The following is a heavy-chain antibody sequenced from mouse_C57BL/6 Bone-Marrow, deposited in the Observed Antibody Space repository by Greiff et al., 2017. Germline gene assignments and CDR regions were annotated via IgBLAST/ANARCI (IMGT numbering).Heavy chain of an antibody. Sequence: RPGQGLEWIGAIYPGNSDTSYNQKFKGKAKLTAVTSASTAYMELSSLTNEDSAVYYCTYYYGSSFYAMDYWGQGTSVTVSS. V-gene: IGHV1-5*01. D-gene: IGHD1-1*01. CDR2: IYPGNSDT. J-gene: IGHJ4*01. CDR3: TYYYGSSFYAMDY.